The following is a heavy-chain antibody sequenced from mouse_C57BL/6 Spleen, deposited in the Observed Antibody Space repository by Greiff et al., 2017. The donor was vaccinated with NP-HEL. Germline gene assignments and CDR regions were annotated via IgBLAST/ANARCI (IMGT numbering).Heavy chain of an antibody. D-gene: IGHD2-2*01. CDR2: IDPSDSYT. Sequence: QVQLQQPGAELVRPGTSVKLSCKASGYTFTSYWMHWVKQRPGQGLEWIGVIDPSDSYTNYNQKFKGKATLTVDTSSSTAYMQLSSLTSEDSAVYYCARSGLRREGVDAMDYWGQGTSVTVSS. CDR1: GYTFTSYW. CDR3: ARSGLRREGVDAMDY. J-gene: IGHJ4*01. V-gene: IGHV1-59*01.